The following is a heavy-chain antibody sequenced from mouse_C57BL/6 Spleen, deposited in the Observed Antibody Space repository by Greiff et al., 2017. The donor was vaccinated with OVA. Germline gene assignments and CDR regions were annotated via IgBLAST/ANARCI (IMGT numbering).Heavy chain of an antibody. V-gene: IGHV7-3*01. CDR3: ERVYDGYPAWFAY. CDR1: GFTFTDYY. J-gene: IGHJ3*01. CDR2: ISNKANGYTT. Sequence: EVKLVESGGGLVQPGGSLSLSCAASGFTFTDYYMSWVRQPPGKALEWLGFISNKANGYTTEYIASVRVWFTISRDHSQSILDRQQHALRCEDSATYDCERVYDGYPAWFAYGGQGTLATVSA. D-gene: IGHD2-3*01.